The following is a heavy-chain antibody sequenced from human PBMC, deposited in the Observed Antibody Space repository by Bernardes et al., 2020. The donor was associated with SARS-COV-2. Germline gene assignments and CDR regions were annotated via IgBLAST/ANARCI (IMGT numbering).Heavy chain of an antibody. D-gene: IGHD3-22*01. J-gene: IGHJ4*02. V-gene: IGHV4-34*01. Sequence: SETLSLTCAVYGGSFSVYYWTWIRQPPGKGLEWIGEINHSGSTNYNPSLKSRVTISVNTSKHQFSLKLSSVTAADTAVYYCATTHYYDSSGYFPAGNYWGQGTLVTVSS. CDR1: GGSFSVYY. CDR2: INHSGST. CDR3: ATTHYYDSSGYFPAGNY.